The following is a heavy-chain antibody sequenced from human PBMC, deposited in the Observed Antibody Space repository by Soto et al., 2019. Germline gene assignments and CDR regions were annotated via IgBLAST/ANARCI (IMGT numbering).Heavy chain of an antibody. CDR2: IKEDGSEK. V-gene: IGHV3-7*05. Sequence: GGSLRLSCAASRFTFSSQWMSWVRQAPGKGLEWVANIKEDGSEKYYVDSVKGRFTISRDNAKNSLYLQMNSLRAEDTAVYYCARAGSGTYYYYYGMDVWGQGTTVTVSS. CDR3: ARAGSGTYYYYYGMDV. CDR1: RFTFSSQW. J-gene: IGHJ6*02. D-gene: IGHD3-10*01.